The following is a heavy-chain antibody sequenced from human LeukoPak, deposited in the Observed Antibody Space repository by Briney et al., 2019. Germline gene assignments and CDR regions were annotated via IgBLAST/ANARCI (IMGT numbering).Heavy chain of an antibody. Sequence: GGSLRLSCAASGFTFNNYAMHWVRQAPGKGLEWVSGISWNSGNIDYADSAKGRFTISRDNAKNSLYLQMNSLRAEGTALYYCAKEGGGSCYSCFDYWGQGTLVTVSS. CDR3: AKEGGGSCYSCFDY. J-gene: IGHJ4*02. CDR1: GFTFNNYA. CDR2: ISWNSGNI. V-gene: IGHV3-9*01. D-gene: IGHD2-15*01.